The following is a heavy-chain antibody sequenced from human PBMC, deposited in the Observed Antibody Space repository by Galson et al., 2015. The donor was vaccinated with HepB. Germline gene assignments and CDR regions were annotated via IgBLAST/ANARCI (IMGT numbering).Heavy chain of an antibody. CDR3: VKDVETYYGSWRTFDY. CDR1: GFTFSRYA. V-gene: IGHV3-23*01. J-gene: IGHJ4*02. D-gene: IGHD3-3*01. CDR2: ISDSGANT. Sequence: SLRLSCAVSGFTFSRYAMSWVRQAPGKGLEWVSAISDSGANTYYADSVKGRFTISRDNSDNTLYLQMNSLRAEDTAVYYCVKDVETYYGSWRTFDYWGQGTLVTVSS.